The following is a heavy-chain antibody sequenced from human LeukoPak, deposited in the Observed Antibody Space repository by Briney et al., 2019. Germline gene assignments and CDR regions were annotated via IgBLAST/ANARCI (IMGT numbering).Heavy chain of an antibody. J-gene: IGHJ4*02. D-gene: IGHD1-26*01. Sequence: GGSLRLSCAASGFTFSSYTMHWVRQAPGKGLEGGELISYDGSNKYYADSLKGRFTISRDNSKNTLYLQMNSLRAEDTAVYYCARSWEVLQNFDYWGQGTLVTVSS. CDR2: ISYDGSNK. CDR3: ARSWEVLQNFDY. CDR1: GFTFSSYT. V-gene: IGHV3-30*04.